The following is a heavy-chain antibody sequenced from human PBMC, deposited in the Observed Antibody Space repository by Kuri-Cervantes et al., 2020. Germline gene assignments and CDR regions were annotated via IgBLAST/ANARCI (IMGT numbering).Heavy chain of an antibody. V-gene: IGHV3-7*03. CDR2: ISSDGSET. J-gene: IGHJ6*02. Sequence: ETLSLTCGASGFTFGTYWMSWVRQTPGKGLEWVAYISSDGSETKCVDSVKGRFTISRDNAKNSLYLQMNSLRAEDTAVYYCARDTAVAANNYYYGMDVWGQGTTVTVSS. D-gene: IGHD6-19*01. CDR3: ARDTAVAANNYYYGMDV. CDR1: GFTFGTYW.